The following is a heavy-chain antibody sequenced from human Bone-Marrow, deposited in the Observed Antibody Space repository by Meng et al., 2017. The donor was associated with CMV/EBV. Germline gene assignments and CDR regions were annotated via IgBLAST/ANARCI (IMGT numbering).Heavy chain of an antibody. CDR2: ISSSGSTI. CDR1: GFTFSDYY. D-gene: IGHD1-26*01. CDR3: ARVLGGSYYAENWFDP. J-gene: IGHJ5*02. V-gene: IGHV3-11*04. Sequence: GESLKISCAASGFTFSDYYMSWIRQAPGKGLEWVSYISSSGSTIYYADSVKGRFTISRDNAKNSLYLQMNSLRAEDTAVYYCARVLGGSYYAENWFDPWGQGTLVTVSS.